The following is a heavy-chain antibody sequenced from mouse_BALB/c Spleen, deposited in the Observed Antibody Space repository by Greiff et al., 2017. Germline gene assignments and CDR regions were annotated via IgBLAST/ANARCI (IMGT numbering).Heavy chain of an antibody. Sequence: EVKLQESGGGLVQPGGSRKLSCAASGFTFSSFGMHWVRQAPEKGLEWVAYISSGSSTTYYADTVKGRFTISRDNPKNTLFLQMTSLRSEDTAMYYCARRRDYDYAMDYWGQGTSVTVSS. D-gene: IGHD2-4*01. V-gene: IGHV5-17*02. CDR1: GFTFSSFG. CDR3: ARRRDYDYAMDY. J-gene: IGHJ4*01. CDR2: ISSGSSTT.